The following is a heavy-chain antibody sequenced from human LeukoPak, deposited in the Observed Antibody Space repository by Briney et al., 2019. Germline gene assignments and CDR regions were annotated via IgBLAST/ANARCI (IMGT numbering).Heavy chain of an antibody. CDR2: INPNNGGT. Sequence: GASVKVSCKASGYTFTGYYMHWVRQAPGQGLEWMGWINPNNGGTKYAQKFQGRVTMTRDTSISTAYMELSRLRSDDTAVYYCATANRKDYYYYYMDVWGKGTTVTVSS. D-gene: IGHD1-14*01. CDR1: GYTFTGYY. V-gene: IGHV1-2*02. J-gene: IGHJ6*03. CDR3: ATANRKDYYYYYMDV.